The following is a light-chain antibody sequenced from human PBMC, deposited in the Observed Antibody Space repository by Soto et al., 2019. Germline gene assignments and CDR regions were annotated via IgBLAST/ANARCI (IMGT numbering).Light chain of an antibody. V-gene: IGKV1-6*01. CDR3: LQDYNYPYT. CDR2: ATS. CDR1: QGIGRE. Sequence: AIQMTQSPSSLSASVGDRVTITCRASQGIGRELGWYQQKPGTAPKLLIYATSNLQGGVPSRFSGSVSGTDVPLTISSLQPEDFATYYCLQDYNYPYTFGQGTQLEIK. J-gene: IGKJ2*01.